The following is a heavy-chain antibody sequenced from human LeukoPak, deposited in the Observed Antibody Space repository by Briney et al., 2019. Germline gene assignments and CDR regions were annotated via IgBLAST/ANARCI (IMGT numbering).Heavy chain of an antibody. Sequence: HLGGSLRLSCAASGFTFSSYWMHWVRQAPGKGLEWVANIRKDGNEKYYVDSVKGRFTISRDNAKNSLYLQMNSLRADDTAVYHCARQETSTYNGAFDIWGQGTMVTVSS. CDR2: IRKDGNEK. CDR3: ARQETSTYNGAFDI. CDR1: GFTFSSYW. D-gene: IGHD1-1*01. V-gene: IGHV3-7*01. J-gene: IGHJ3*02.